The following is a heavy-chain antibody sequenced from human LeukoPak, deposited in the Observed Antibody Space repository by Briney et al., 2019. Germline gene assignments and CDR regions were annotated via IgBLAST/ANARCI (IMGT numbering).Heavy chain of an antibody. CDR3: ARDDYDSSTPYFFDY. Sequence: GGSLRLSCAASGFTFSRYEMNWVRQAPGKGLEWVSYISSSGTTIYYADSVKGRFTISRDNAQNSLFLQMNSLRAGDTAVYYCARDDYDSSTPYFFDYWGQGTLVTVSS. D-gene: IGHD3-22*01. CDR1: GFTFSRYE. J-gene: IGHJ4*02. CDR2: ISSSGTTI. V-gene: IGHV3-48*03.